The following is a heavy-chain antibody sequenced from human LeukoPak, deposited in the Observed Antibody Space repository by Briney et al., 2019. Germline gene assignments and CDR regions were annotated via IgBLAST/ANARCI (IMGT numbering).Heavy chain of an antibody. V-gene: IGHV4-39*01. D-gene: IGHD2-15*01. J-gene: IGHJ4*02. CDR1: GGSISSSSYY. CDR3: ASMSRRYCSGGSCSKEGNFDY. Sequence: PSETLSLTCTVSGGSISSSSYYWGWIRQPPGKGLEWIGSIYYSGSTYYNPSLKSRVTISVDTSKNQFSLKLSSVTAADTAVYYCASMSRRYCSGGSCSKEGNFDYWGQGTLVTVSS. CDR2: IYYSGST.